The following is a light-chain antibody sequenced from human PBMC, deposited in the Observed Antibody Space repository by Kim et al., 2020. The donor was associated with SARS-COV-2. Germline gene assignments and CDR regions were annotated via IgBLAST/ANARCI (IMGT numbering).Light chain of an antibody. J-gene: IGKJ2*03. CDR2: AAS. CDR3: QQYYSYSYS. CDR1: QGISSY. Sequence: SASTGDRVTITCRASQGISSYLAWYQQKPGKAPKLLIYAASTVQSGVPSRFSGSGSGTDFTLTISCLQSEDFATYYCQQYYSYSYSFGQGTKLEI. V-gene: IGKV1-8*01.